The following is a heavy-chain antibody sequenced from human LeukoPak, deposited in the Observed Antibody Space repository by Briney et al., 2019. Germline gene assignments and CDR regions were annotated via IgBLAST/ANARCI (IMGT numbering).Heavy chain of an antibody. CDR2: IYSGGST. J-gene: IGHJ4*02. V-gene: IGHV3-53*01. CDR3: ARAGYYDFWSGYSIHFDY. CDR1: GFTVSSNY. D-gene: IGHD3-3*01. Sequence: GGSLRLSCAASGFTVSSNYMGWVRQAPGKGLEWVSVIYSGGSTYYADSVKGRFTISRDNSKNTLYLQMNSLRAEDTAVYYCARAGYYDFWSGYSIHFDYWGQGTLVTVSS.